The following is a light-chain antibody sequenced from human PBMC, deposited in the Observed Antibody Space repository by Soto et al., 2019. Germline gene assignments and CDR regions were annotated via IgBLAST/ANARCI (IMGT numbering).Light chain of an antibody. CDR1: QSVTSRY. Sequence: EIVLTQSPGTLSLSPGERATLSCKASQSVTSRYLSWYQQKPGQAPSLLIYAASSRATGIPDRFSGSRSGTDFTLTISRREPEDFEVYFCHQYNNSPEYTFGQGTKLEIK. CDR3: HQYNNSPEYT. J-gene: IGKJ2*01. CDR2: AAS. V-gene: IGKV3-20*01.